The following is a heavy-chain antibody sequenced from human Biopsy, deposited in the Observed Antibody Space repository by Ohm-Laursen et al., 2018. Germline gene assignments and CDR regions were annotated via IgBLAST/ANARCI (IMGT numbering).Heavy chain of an antibody. CDR2: IYYSGGT. D-gene: IGHD1-26*01. CDR1: GGSFTGHY. CDR3: ARVEAGTYDALDI. V-gene: IGHV4-59*11. J-gene: IGHJ3*02. Sequence: SDTLSLTCTVSGGSFTGHYWSWIRLAPGKGLEWIGYIYYSGGTKYNPSLASRVTFSVDMSKSQFSLKLYSVTAADTAVYYCARVEAGTYDALDIWGQGALVAVSA.